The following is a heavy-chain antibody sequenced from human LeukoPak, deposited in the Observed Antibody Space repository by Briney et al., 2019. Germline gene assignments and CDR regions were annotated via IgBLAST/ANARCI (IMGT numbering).Heavy chain of an antibody. V-gene: IGHV3-9*01. CDR3: AKDKNYEGSSSLDY. CDR1: GCTFDDYA. CDR2: ISWNSGSI. J-gene: IGHJ4*02. Sequence: PGRSLRLSCAASGCTFDDYAMHWVRQAPGKGLEWVSGISWNSGSIGYADSVKGRFTISRDNAKNSLYLQMNSLRAEDTALYYCAKDKNYEGSSSLDYWGQGTLVTVSS. D-gene: IGHD3-16*01.